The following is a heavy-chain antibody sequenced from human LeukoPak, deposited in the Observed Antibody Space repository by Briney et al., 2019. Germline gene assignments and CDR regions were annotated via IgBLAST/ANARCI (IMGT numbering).Heavy chain of an antibody. Sequence: GGSLRLSCAASGFIFSTYGIHWVRQAPGKGLEWVAVISNDGSNKYYADSVKGRFTISRDNSKNTLYLQMNSLRAEDTAVYYCARDPNLYSGTYDTYWGQGTLVTVSS. CDR3: ARDPNLYSGTYDTY. CDR2: ISNDGSNK. D-gene: IGHD1-26*01. J-gene: IGHJ4*02. CDR1: GFIFSTYG. V-gene: IGHV3-30*03.